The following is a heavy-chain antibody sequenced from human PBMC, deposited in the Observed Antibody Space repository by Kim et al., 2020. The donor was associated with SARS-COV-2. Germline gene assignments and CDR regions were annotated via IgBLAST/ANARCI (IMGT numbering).Heavy chain of an antibody. CDR3: AEGPNRMDV. CDR2: IYSTGSWT. CDR1: RLNFDTSD. Sequence: GWSLRLSCVSSRLNFDTSDINWVRQAPAKGLQWVSTIYSTGSWTFYADSVRGRFTVSRDNSKNIVYLRMDSLRADDTAVYYCAEGPNRMDVWGRGTTVTVSS. V-gene: IGHV3-23*05. J-gene: IGHJ6*02.